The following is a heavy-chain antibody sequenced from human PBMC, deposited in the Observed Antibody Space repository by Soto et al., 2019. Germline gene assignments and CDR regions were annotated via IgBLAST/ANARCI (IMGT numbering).Heavy chain of an antibody. Sequence: ASVKVSCKASGGTFSSYAISWVRQAPGQGLEWMGGIIPIFGTANYAQKFQGRVTITADESTSTAYMELSSLRSEDTAVYYCARDRSSIAAREGQNGMDVWGQGTTVTVSS. CDR2: IIPIFGTA. J-gene: IGHJ6*02. V-gene: IGHV1-69*13. CDR1: GGTFSSYA. CDR3: ARDRSSIAAREGQNGMDV. D-gene: IGHD6-6*01.